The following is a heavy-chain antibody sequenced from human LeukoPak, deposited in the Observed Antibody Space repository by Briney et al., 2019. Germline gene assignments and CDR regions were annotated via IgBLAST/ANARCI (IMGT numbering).Heavy chain of an antibody. CDR1: GFTFSSYG. J-gene: IGHJ4*02. Sequence: PGGSLRLSCAASGFTFSSYGMHWVRQAPGKGLEWVAFIRYDGSNKYYADSVKGRFTISRDNSKNTLYLQMNSLRAEDTAVYYCARSYYYDSSGCEGDYWGQGTLVTVSS. V-gene: IGHV3-30*02. D-gene: IGHD3-22*01. CDR2: IRYDGSNK. CDR3: ARSYYYDSSGCEGDY.